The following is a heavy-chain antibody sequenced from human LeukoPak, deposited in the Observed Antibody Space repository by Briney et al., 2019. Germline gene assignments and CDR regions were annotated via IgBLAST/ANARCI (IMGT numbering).Heavy chain of an antibody. D-gene: IGHD5-12*01. Sequence: ASVKASCKASGYTFTGYYMHWVRQAPGQGLEWMGWINPNSGGTNYAQKFQGWVTMTRDTSISTAYMELSRLRSDDTAVYYCARSGYSGYDFDYWGQGTLVTVSS. CDR3: ARSGYSGYDFDY. J-gene: IGHJ4*02. CDR2: INPNSGGT. V-gene: IGHV1-2*04. CDR1: GYTFTGYY.